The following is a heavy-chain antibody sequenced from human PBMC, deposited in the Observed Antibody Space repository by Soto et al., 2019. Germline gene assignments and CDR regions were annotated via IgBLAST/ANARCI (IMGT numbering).Heavy chain of an antibody. CDR1: GFTFSSYE. J-gene: IGHJ6*02. CDR2: ISGSGTMR. Sequence: PGGSLRLSCTPSGFTFSSYEMNWVRQSPGKELEWVSYISGSGTMRLYAGAGNARLTSSSENTKKILYLQLTRLRAEDTAGYYCATDGFSGTVWGQGTTVTVSS. D-gene: IGHD1-1*01. CDR3: ATDGFSGTV. V-gene: IGHV3-48*03.